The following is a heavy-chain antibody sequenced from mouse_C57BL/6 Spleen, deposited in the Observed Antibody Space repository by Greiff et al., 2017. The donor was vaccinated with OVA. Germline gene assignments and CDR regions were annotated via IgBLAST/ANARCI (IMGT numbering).Heavy chain of an antibody. CDR1: GYTFTDYY. Sequence: VQLQQSGAELVRPGASVKLSCKASGYTFTDYYINWVKQRPGQGLEWIARIYPGSGNTYYNEKFKGKATLTAEKSSSTAYMQLSSLTSEDSAVYFCARNGYDRGVDYGGQGTTLTVSS. CDR2: IYPGSGNT. J-gene: IGHJ2*01. CDR3: ARNGYDRGVDY. D-gene: IGHD2-2*01. V-gene: IGHV1-76*01.